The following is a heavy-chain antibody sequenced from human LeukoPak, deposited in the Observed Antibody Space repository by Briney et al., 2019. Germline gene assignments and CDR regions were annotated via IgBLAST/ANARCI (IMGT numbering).Heavy chain of an antibody. J-gene: IGHJ4*02. CDR3: AKDVAADYYDSSGYLDY. Sequence: GGSLRLSCAASGFTFDDYAMHWVRQAPGKGLEWVSGMSWNSGSIGYADSVKGRFTISRDNAKNSLYLQMNSLRAEDTALYYCAKDVAADYYDSSGYLDYWGQGTLVTVSS. CDR2: MSWNSGSI. D-gene: IGHD3-22*01. V-gene: IGHV3-9*01. CDR1: GFTFDDYA.